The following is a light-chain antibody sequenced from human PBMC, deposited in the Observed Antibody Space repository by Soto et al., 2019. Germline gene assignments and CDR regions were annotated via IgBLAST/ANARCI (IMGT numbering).Light chain of an antibody. CDR1: SGDIGAYDY. CDR3: SSYPGAYTLL. J-gene: IGLJ1*01. CDR2: KVN. Sequence: SVLAQPASVSGSPGQSIAISCTGTSGDIGAYDYVSWYQQHPGKAPKLMIYKVNDRPSGVSNRFSGSKSGNTASLTISGLQAEDEADYYCSSYPGAYTLLFASETKVTVL. V-gene: IGLV2-14*01.